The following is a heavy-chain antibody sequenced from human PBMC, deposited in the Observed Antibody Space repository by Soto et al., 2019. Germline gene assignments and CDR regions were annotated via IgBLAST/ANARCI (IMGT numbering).Heavy chain of an antibody. J-gene: IGHJ4*02. D-gene: IGHD3-10*01. CDR3: ARDELLWFGEEVD. Sequence: EVQLVESGGGLVQPGGSLRLSCAASGFTVSSNYMSWVCQAPGKGLEWVSVIYSGGSTYYADSVKGRFTISRDNSKNTLYLQMNSLRAEDTAVYYCARDELLWFGEEVDWGQGTLVTVSS. CDR2: IYSGGST. V-gene: IGHV3-66*01. CDR1: GFTVSSNY.